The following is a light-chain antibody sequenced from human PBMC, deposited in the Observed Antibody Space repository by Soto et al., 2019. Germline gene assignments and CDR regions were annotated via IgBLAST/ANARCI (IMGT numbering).Light chain of an antibody. Sequence: DIQMTQSPSTLSASLLDRVTITFRASQSVSGWLAWYQQKPGKAPKVLIYRASNLQSGVPSRFSGSGSGTEFTLTISSLQPDDFATYYCQQYNSYSFGQGTKVDIK. J-gene: IGKJ1*01. V-gene: IGKV1-5*01. CDR3: QQYNSYS. CDR1: QSVSGW. CDR2: RAS.